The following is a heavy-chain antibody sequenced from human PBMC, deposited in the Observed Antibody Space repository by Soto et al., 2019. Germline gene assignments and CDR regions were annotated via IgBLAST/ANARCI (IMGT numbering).Heavy chain of an antibody. D-gene: IGHD6-13*01. J-gene: IGHJ6*02. Sequence: VASVKVSCKASGDTFTSYGISWVRQAPGQGLEWMGWISAYHGNRNYAQKLQVRVTMTTGTATSTAYMELRSLSSDDTAVYYCARVDVGYSSIRWSYYGLDVWGQGTTVPVSS. CDR2: ISAYHGNR. V-gene: IGHV1-18*01. CDR3: ARVDVGYSSIRWSYYGLDV. CDR1: GDTFTSYG.